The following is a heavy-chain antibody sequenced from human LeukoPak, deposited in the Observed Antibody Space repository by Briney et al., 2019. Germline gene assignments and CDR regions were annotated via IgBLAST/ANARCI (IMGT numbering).Heavy chain of an antibody. CDR2: IYTSGST. D-gene: IGHD3-9*01. CDR3: ARDVIRDYDIRPRGFDP. V-gene: IGHV4-4*07. Sequence: SETLSLTCTVSGGPISSYYWSWIRQPAGKGLEWIGRIYTSGSTNYNPSLKSRVTMSVDTSKNQFSLKLSSVTAADTAVYYCARDVIRDYDIRPRGFDPWGQGTLVTVSS. J-gene: IGHJ5*02. CDR1: GGPISSYY.